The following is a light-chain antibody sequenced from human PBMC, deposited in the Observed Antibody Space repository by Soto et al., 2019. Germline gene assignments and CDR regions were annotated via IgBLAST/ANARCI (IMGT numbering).Light chain of an antibody. CDR1: QGISSY. CDR2: AAS. CDR3: QHLNSYPLT. V-gene: IGKV1-9*01. J-gene: IGKJ5*01. Sequence: DIQLTQSPSFLSASVGDRVTITCRASQGISSYLAWYQQKPGKAPKLLIYAASTLQSGVPSRFSGSGSGTEFTLTISSLQPEYFATYYCQHLNSYPLTFGQGTRLEIK.